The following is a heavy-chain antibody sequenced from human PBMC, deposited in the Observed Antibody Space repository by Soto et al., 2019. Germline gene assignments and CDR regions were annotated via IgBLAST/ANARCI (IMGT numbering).Heavy chain of an antibody. D-gene: IGHD3-22*01. CDR2: ISAYNGNT. CDR1: GYTFTTYG. J-gene: IGHJ3*02. Sequence: QVQLVQSGGEVKKPGASVKVSCKASGYTFTTYGISWVRQAPGQGLEWMGRISAYNGNTSYAQKLQGRVTMTTDTSTSTAYMELRSLRSDDTAVYYCARVFFRLFAFDIWGQGTMVTVSS. V-gene: IGHV1-18*01. CDR3: ARVFFRLFAFDI.